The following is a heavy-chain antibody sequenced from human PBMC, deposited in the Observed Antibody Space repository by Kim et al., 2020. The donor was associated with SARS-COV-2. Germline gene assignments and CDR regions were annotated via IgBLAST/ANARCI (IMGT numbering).Heavy chain of an antibody. CDR2: INHSGST. CDR3: ARDNTAMVTVDY. CDR1: GGSFSGYY. Sequence: SETLSLTCAVYGGSFSGYYWSWIRQPPGKGLEWIGEINHSGSTNYNPSLKSRVTISVDTSKNQFSLKLSSVTAADTAVYYCARDNTAMVTVDYWGQGTLVTVSS. V-gene: IGHV4-34*01. D-gene: IGHD5-18*01. J-gene: IGHJ4*02.